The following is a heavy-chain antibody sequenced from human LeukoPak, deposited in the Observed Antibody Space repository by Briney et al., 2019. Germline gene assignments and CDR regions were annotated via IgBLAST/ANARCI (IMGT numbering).Heavy chain of an antibody. V-gene: IGHV3-23*01. CDR3: ATMGYDLWSGYWPDY. D-gene: IGHD3-3*01. J-gene: IGHJ4*02. Sequence: GGSLRLSCAASGFTFSSYAMSWVRQAPGKGPEWVSTISGSGGSTDYADSVKGRFTISRDNSKNTLYLQMDRLGAEDTAEYYCATMGYDLWSGYWPDYWGQGTLVTVSS. CDR1: GFTFSSYA. CDR2: ISGSGGST.